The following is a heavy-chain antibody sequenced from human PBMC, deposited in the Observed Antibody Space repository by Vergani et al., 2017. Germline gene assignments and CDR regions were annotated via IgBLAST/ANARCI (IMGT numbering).Heavy chain of an antibody. D-gene: IGHD2-15*01. V-gene: IGHV3-9*01. Sequence: VEAGGGLVQPGGSLRLSCTASGFNFQAFAFHWVRHCSGRGLEWVSGIDRNYGVKNGNSFEGRFSISRDNAKNSLYLQMNSLRAEDTALYYCAKSRSTHYYYYYMDVWGKGTTVTVSS. CDR3: AKSRSTHYYYYYMDV. CDR2: IDRNYGVK. J-gene: IGHJ6*03. CDR1: GFNFQAFA.